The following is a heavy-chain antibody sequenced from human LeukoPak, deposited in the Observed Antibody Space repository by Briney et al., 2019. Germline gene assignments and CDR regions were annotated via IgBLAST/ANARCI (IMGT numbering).Heavy chain of an antibody. Sequence: GGSLRLSCAASGFTFSSYSMNWVRQAPGKGLEWVSSISSSSSYIYYADSVKGRFTISRDNAKNSLYLQMNSLRAEDTAVYYCARVYSSGWNDAFDIWGQGTTVTVSS. CDR2: ISSSSSYI. CDR3: ARVYSSGWNDAFDI. V-gene: IGHV3-21*01. J-gene: IGHJ3*02. CDR1: GFTFSSYS. D-gene: IGHD6-19*01.